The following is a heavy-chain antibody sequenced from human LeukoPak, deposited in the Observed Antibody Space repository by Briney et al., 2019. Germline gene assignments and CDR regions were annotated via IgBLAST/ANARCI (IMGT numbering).Heavy chain of an antibody. CDR2: ISSSSSYI. V-gene: IGHV3-21*01. CDR1: GFTFSSYS. J-gene: IGHJ5*02. CDR3: ARDATYSRGFDP. Sequence: GGSLRLSCAASGFTFSSYSMNWVRQAPGKGLEWVSSISSSSSYIYYADSVKGRFTISRDNAKNSLYLQMNSLRAEDTAVYYCARDATYSRGFDPWGQGNLFTVSS. D-gene: IGHD5-12*01.